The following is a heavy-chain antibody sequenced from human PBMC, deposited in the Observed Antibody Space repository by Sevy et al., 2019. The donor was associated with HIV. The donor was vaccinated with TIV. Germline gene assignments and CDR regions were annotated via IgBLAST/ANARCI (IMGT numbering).Heavy chain of an antibody. CDR3: AREGVVVVTAMGYYGMDV. D-gene: IGHD2-21*02. Sequence: GGSLRLSCAASGFTFSDYCMSWIRQAPEKGLEWVSYISSSGSTIYYADSVKGRFTISRDNAKNSLYLQMNSLRAEDTAVYYCAREGVVVVTAMGYYGMDVWGQGTTVTVSS. CDR1: GFTFSDYC. J-gene: IGHJ6*02. CDR2: ISSSGSTI. V-gene: IGHV3-11*01.